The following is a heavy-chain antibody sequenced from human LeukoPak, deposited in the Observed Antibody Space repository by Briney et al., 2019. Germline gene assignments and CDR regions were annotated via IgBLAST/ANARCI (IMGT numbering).Heavy chain of an antibody. J-gene: IGHJ3*02. Sequence: GGSLRLSCAASGFTFDDYAMHWVRQAPGKGLEWVSGISWNSGSIGYADSVKGRFTISRDNAENSLYLQMNSLRAEDTALYYCAKDMRSELLNAFDIWGQGTMVTVSS. D-gene: IGHD1-26*01. CDR3: AKDMRSELLNAFDI. CDR1: GFTFDDYA. CDR2: ISWNSGSI. V-gene: IGHV3-9*01.